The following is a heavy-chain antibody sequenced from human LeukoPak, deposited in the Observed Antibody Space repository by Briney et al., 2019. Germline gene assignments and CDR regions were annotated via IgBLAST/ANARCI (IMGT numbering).Heavy chain of an antibody. Sequence: GGSLRLSCAASGFTFSSYSMNWVRQAPGKGLEWVAVIWYDGSNKYYADSVKGRFTISRDNSKNTLYLQMNSLRAEDTAVYYCARDYAMVRGIFDYWGQGTLVTVSS. V-gene: IGHV3-33*08. D-gene: IGHD3-10*01. CDR3: ARDYAMVRGIFDY. J-gene: IGHJ4*02. CDR2: IWYDGSNK. CDR1: GFTFSSYS.